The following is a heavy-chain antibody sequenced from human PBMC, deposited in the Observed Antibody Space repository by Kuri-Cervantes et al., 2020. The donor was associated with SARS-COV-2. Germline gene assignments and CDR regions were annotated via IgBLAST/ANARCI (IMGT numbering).Heavy chain of an antibody. V-gene: IGHV1-2*04. CDR1: GDTFTGYN. J-gene: IGHJ3*02. CDR2: INQNSGGT. CDR3: ARSATFRRIVVISQGVSFDI. Sequence: ASVQVSCKASGDTFTGYNMHWVRQAPGQELEGMGWINQNSGGTNYAQKFQGWVTMTRDTSISIVYMELSRLRSDDTAGYYCARSATFRRIVVISQGVSFDIWGQGTMVTVSS. D-gene: IGHD2-21*01.